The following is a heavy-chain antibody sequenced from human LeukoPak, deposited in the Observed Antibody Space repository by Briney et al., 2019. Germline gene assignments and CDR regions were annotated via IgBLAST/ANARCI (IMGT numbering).Heavy chain of an antibody. D-gene: IGHD5-24*01. CDR2: ISAYNGNT. Sequence: ASVKVSCKASGYTFTSYGISWVRQAPGQGLEWMGWISAYNGNTNYAQKLQGRVTMTTVTSTSTAYMELRSLRSDDTAVYYCAGGWLQLDYFDYWGQGTLVTVSS. CDR1: GYTFTSYG. J-gene: IGHJ4*02. V-gene: IGHV1-18*01. CDR3: AGGWLQLDYFDY.